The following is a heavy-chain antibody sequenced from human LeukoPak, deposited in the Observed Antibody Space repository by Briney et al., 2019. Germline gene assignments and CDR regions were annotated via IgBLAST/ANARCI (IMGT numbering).Heavy chain of an antibody. D-gene: IGHD3-16*01. J-gene: IGHJ4*02. Sequence: GGSLRLSCAASGFSFNSDWMDWVRQAPGKGLEWVANIKHDESEKNYLDSVKGRFTISRDNAQNSLYLQMNGLRVEDTAVFYCTRRLDDWGQGTLVTVSS. CDR3: TRRLDD. CDR2: IKHDESEK. CDR1: GFSFNSDW. V-gene: IGHV3-7*01.